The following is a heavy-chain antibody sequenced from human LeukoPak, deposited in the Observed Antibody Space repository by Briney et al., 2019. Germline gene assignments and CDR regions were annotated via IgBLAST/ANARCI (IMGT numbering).Heavy chain of an antibody. D-gene: IGHD3-10*01. Sequence: ASVKVSCKASGYTFTGYNIHWVRQAPGQGLEWMGGINPNSGGTNYPQKFQGRVTMTRDTSISTAYMELSRLRSDDTAVYYCARAIDYGSGSYLLDYWGQGTLVTVSS. CDR1: GYTFTGYN. V-gene: IGHV1-2*02. J-gene: IGHJ4*02. CDR3: ARAIDYGSGSYLLDY. CDR2: INPNSGGT.